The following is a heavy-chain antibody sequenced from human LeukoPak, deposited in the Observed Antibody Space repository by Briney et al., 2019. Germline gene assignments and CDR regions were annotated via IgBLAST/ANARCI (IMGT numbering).Heavy chain of an antibody. Sequence: PSETLSLTCTVSGGSISSYYWSWIRQPPGKGLEWIGYIYYSASTNYNPSLKSRVTISVDTSKNQFSLKLSSVTAADTAVYYCARYEFLSGYLRDWGQGTLVTVSS. D-gene: IGHD3-3*01. CDR3: ARYEFLSGYLRD. J-gene: IGHJ4*02. V-gene: IGHV4-59*01. CDR1: GGSISSYY. CDR2: IYYSAST.